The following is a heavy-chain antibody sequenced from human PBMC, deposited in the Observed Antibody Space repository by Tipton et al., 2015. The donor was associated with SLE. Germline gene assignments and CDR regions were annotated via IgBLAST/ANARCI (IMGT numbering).Heavy chain of an antibody. CDR1: GDSITSGSYY. CDR3: ARDFRADGNWFDP. D-gene: IGHD5-24*01. Sequence: TLSLTCTVSGDSITSGSYYWSWIRQPAGKGLEWIGRIYSSGSTNYNPSLKSRVTLSVDTSKNQFSLKLSSVTAADTAVYYCARDFRADGNWFDPWGQGTLVTVSS. J-gene: IGHJ5*02. CDR2: IYSSGST. V-gene: IGHV4-61*02.